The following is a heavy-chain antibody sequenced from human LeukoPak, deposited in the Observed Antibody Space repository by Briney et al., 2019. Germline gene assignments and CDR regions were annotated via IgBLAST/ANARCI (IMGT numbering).Heavy chain of an antibody. CDR1: GGTFSSYA. Sequence: GASVKVSCKASGGTFSSYAISWVRQAPGQGLEWMGRIIPILGIANYAQKFQGRVTITADKSTSTAYMELSSLRPEDTAVYYCASGRIAAAGSYFDYWGQGTLVTVSS. V-gene: IGHV1-69*04. CDR2: IIPILGIA. J-gene: IGHJ4*02. CDR3: ASGRIAAAGSYFDY. D-gene: IGHD6-13*01.